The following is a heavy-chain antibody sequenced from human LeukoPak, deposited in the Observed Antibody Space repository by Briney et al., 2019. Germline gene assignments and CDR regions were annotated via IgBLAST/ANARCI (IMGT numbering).Heavy chain of an antibody. CDR3: ARDGYCRHFDY. J-gene: IGHJ4*02. CDR2: ISTYNGDT. V-gene: IGHV1-18*01. Sequence: ASVKVSCKASGFTFSDYGVSWVRQAPGQGLEWMGWISTYNGDTNYAQKFQGRVTMTTDTSTSTAYMELRSLRSDDTAAYYCARDGYCRHFDYWGQGTLVTVSS. D-gene: IGHD2-21*02. CDR1: GFTFSDYG.